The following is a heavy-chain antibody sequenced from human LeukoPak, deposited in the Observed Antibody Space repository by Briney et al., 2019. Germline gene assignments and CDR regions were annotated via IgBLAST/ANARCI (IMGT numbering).Heavy chain of an antibody. V-gene: IGHV4-39*01. Sequence: SETLSLTCTVSGGSISSSSYYWGWIRQPPGKGLEWIGSIYYSGSTYYNPSFKSRVTISVDTSKNQFSLKLSSVTAADTAVYYCASGRYFDWLTSVKASDYWGQGILVTVSS. J-gene: IGHJ4*02. CDR2: IYYSGST. CDR1: GGSISSSSYY. CDR3: ASGRYFDWLTSVKASDY. D-gene: IGHD3-9*01.